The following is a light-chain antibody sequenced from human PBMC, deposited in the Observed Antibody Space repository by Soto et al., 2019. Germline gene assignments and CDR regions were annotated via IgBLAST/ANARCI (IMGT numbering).Light chain of an antibody. V-gene: IGKV3-20*01. J-gene: IGKJ1*01. CDR1: QSVSSSY. CDR3: QQYSSSPPRT. Sequence: EIVLTQSPGTLSLSPGEGATLSCRASQSVSSSYLAWYQQKPGQAPRLLIYGASSRATGIPDRFSGSGSGTDFTLTISRLEPEDFAVYYCQQYSSSPPRTFGQGTKVEIK. CDR2: GAS.